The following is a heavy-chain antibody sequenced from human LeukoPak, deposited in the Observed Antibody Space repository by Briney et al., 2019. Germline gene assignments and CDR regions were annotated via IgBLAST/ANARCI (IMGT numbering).Heavy chain of an antibody. V-gene: IGHV3-53*01. CDR1: GFSFSSTL. J-gene: IGHJ4*02. Sequence: QAGGSLRLSCAASGFSFSSTLLTWVRQAPGKGLEWVAAIHSGGSTYYADSVMGRFTISRDNSKNTLFLQMNSLRAEDTAVYYCARDSSHRYHFDYWGQGTLVTVSS. CDR2: IHSGGST. CDR3: ARDSSHRYHFDY. D-gene: IGHD1-14*01.